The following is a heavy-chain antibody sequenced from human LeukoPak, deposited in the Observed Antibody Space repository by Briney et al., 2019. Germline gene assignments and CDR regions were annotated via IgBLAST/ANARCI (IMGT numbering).Heavy chain of an antibody. Sequence: SETLSLTCTVSGGSISSGGYYWSWIRQHLGKGLEWIGYIYYSGSTYYNPSLKSRVTISVDTSKNQFSLKLSSVTAADTAVYYCAREAPRYYYDSSGLDGAFDIWGQGTMVTVSS. CDR1: GGSISSGGYY. V-gene: IGHV4-31*03. CDR3: AREAPRYYYDSSGLDGAFDI. CDR2: IYYSGST. J-gene: IGHJ3*02. D-gene: IGHD3-22*01.